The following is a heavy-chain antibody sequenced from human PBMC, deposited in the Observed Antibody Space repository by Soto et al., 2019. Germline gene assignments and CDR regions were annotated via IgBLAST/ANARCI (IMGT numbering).Heavy chain of an antibody. V-gene: IGHV1-8*01. CDR3: ARIERWLQLHFDS. Sequence: GASVKGSFKASGYTCTSYYINWFLQSTGQGLEWMGWMNPNSGNTGYAQKFQGRVTMTRNTSISTAYMELSSLRAEDTAVYYCARIERWLQLHFDSWGQGTPVTVSS. D-gene: IGHD5-12*01. CDR2: MNPNSGNT. J-gene: IGHJ4*02. CDR1: GYTCTSYY.